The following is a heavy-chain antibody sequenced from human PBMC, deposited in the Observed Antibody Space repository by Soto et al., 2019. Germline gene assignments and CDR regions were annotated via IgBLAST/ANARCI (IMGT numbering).Heavy chain of an antibody. J-gene: IGHJ5*02. Sequence: GGSLRLSCAASGFTFSSYAMSWVRQAPGKGLEWVSAISGSGGSTYYADSVKGRFTISRDNSKNTLYLQMNSLRAEDTAVYYCAKDRIVVVPAARWFDPWGQGTLVTVSS. CDR2: ISGSGGST. CDR3: AKDRIVVVPAARWFDP. CDR1: GFTFSSYA. V-gene: IGHV3-23*01. D-gene: IGHD2-2*01.